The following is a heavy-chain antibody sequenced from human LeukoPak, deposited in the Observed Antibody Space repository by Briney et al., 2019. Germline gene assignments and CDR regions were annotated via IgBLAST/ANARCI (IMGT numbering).Heavy chain of an antibody. CDR1: GGTFSSYA. CDR3: ARDPREGSGLADY. Sequence: ASAKVSCKASGGTFSSYAISWVRQAPGQGLEWMGRIIPILGIANYAQKFQGRVTITADKSTSTAYMELSSLRSEDTAVYYCARDPREGSGLADYWGQGTLVTVSS. J-gene: IGHJ4*02. CDR2: IIPILGIA. D-gene: IGHD6-19*01. V-gene: IGHV1-69*04.